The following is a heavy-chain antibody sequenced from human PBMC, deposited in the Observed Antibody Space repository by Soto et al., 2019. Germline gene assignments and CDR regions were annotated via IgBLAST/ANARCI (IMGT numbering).Heavy chain of an antibody. CDR3: ARDTLIIIGRIEAAAGTRYYYGMDV. D-gene: IGHD6-13*01. Sequence: GASVKVSCKASGGTFSSYAISWMRQAPGQGLEWMGGIIPIFGTANYVQKFQGRVTITADESTSTAYMELSSLRSEDTAVYYCARDTLIIIGRIEAAAGTRYYYGMDVWGQGTTVTVSS. V-gene: IGHV1-69*13. CDR2: IIPIFGTA. CDR1: GGTFSSYA. J-gene: IGHJ6*02.